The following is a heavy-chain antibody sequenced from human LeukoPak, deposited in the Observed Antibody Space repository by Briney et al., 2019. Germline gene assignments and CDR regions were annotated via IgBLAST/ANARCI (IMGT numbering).Heavy chain of an antibody. CDR3: ARDSGIFQNKRYYYYGMDV. J-gene: IGHJ6*02. Sequence: PSVTLSLTCTVSGGSISSYYWSWIRQPAGKGLEWIGRIYTSGSTNYNPSLKSRVTMSVDTSKNQFSLKLSSVTAADTAVYYCARDSGIFQNKRYYYYGMDVWGQGTTVTVSS. V-gene: IGHV4-4*07. CDR1: GGSISSYY. CDR2: IYTSGST. D-gene: IGHD3-10*01.